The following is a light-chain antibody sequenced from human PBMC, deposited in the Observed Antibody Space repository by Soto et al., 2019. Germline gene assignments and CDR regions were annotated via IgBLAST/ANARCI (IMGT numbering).Light chain of an antibody. CDR3: SSYTSTSTPLI. J-gene: IGLJ2*01. Sequence: QSVLTQPASVSGSPGQSITISCTGTSSDVGYHNYVSWYRHHPGKAPRLMIYEVNNRPSGVSNRFSGSKSGNTASLTISGLQAEDEADYYCSSYTSTSTPLIFGGGTKATVL. CDR1: SSDVGYHNY. V-gene: IGLV2-14*01. CDR2: EVN.